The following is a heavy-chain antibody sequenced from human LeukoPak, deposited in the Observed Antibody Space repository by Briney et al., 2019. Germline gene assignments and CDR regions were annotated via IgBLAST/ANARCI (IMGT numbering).Heavy chain of an antibody. J-gene: IGHJ4*02. CDR1: GFTFSSYA. V-gene: IGHV3-23*01. CDR2: ISGSGGST. D-gene: IGHD6-19*01. CDR3: ARDRGGQWLAIFDY. Sequence: SLRLSCAASGFTFSSYAMSWVRQAPGKGLEWVSAISGSGGSTYYADSVKGRFTISRDNSKNTLYLQMNSLRAEDTAVYYCARDRGGQWLAIFDYWGQGTLVTVSS.